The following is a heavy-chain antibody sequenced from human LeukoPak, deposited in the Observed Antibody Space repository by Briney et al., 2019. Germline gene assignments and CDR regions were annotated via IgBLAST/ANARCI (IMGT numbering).Heavy chain of an antibody. D-gene: IGHD1-26*01. Sequence: GASVKVSCKASGGTFSISGISWVRQAPGQGLEWMGGIIPVFGTATYAQKFQGRVTITADESTSTVYMELSSLRSEDTAVYYCARDPWEFDDWGQGTLVIVSS. CDR1: GGTFSISG. CDR3: ARDPWEFDD. V-gene: IGHV1-69*13. J-gene: IGHJ4*02. CDR2: IIPVFGTA.